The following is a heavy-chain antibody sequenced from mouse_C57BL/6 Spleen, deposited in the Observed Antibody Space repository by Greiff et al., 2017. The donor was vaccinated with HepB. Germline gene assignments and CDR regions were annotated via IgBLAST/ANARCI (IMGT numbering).Heavy chain of an antibody. Sequence: EVKLMESGGDLVKPGGSLKLSCAASGFTFSSYGMSWVRQTPDKRLEWVATISSGGSYTYYPDSVKGRFTISRDNAKNTLYLQMSSLKSEDTAMYYCARLHYYGSSYENWYFDVWGTGTTVTVSS. CDR1: GFTFSSYG. V-gene: IGHV5-6*01. J-gene: IGHJ1*03. D-gene: IGHD1-1*01. CDR3: ARLHYYGSSYENWYFDV. CDR2: ISSGGSYT.